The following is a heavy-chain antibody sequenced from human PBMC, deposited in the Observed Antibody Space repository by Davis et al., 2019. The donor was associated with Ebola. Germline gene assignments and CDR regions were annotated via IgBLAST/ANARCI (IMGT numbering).Heavy chain of an antibody. CDR1: GFTFSSYW. D-gene: IGHD6-6*01. V-gene: IGHV3-7*01. Sequence: GESLKISCAASGFTFSSYWMSWVRQAPGKGLEWVANIKRDGSEKYYVDSVKGRFTISRDNAKNSLYLQMNSLRAEDTAVYYCARDKGDSSSIYYYYYYGMDVWGQGTTVTVSS. CDR2: IKRDGSEK. J-gene: IGHJ6*02. CDR3: ARDKGDSSSIYYYYYYGMDV.